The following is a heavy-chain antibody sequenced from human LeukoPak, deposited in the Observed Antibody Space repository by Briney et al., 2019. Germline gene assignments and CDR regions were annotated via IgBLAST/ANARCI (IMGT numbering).Heavy chain of an antibody. D-gene: IGHD3-3*01. CDR1: GGSISSGGYY. V-gene: IGHV4-61*08. CDR3: AREILWSGYYSSHFDY. Sequence: SETLSLTCTVSGGSISSGGYYWSWIRQPPGKGLEWIGYIYYSGSTNYNPSLKSRVTISIDTSKNQFSLKLTSVAAADTAVYFCAREILWSGYYSSHFDYWGRGTLVTVSS. J-gene: IGHJ4*02. CDR2: IYYSGST.